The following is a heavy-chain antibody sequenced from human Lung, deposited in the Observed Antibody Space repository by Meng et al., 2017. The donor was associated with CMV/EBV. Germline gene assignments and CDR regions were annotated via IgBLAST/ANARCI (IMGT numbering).Heavy chain of an antibody. CDR3: ARGTGYSSSSGVD. Sequence: SVXVSXXASGYTFTGYYMHWVRQAPGQGLEWMGWINPNSGGTNYAQKFQGRVTMTRDTSISTAYMELSRLRSDDTAVYYCARGTGYSSSSGVDWGQGKVVTGAS. D-gene: IGHD6-6*01. J-gene: IGHJ4*02. CDR2: INPNSGGT. CDR1: GYTFTGYY. V-gene: IGHV1-2*02.